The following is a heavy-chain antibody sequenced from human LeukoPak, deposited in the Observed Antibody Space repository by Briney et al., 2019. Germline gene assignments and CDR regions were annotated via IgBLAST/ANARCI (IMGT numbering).Heavy chain of an antibody. CDR3: ARVSTGYSSWGFDP. D-gene: IGHD6-13*01. CDR2: ISSSSSYI. CDR1: GFTISSYS. Sequence: GGSLRLSCAASGFTISSYSMNWVRQAPGKGLEWVSSISSSSSYIYYADSVKGRFTISRDNAKNSLYLQMNSLRAEDTAVYYCARVSTGYSSWGFDPWGQGTLVTVSS. J-gene: IGHJ5*02. V-gene: IGHV3-21*01.